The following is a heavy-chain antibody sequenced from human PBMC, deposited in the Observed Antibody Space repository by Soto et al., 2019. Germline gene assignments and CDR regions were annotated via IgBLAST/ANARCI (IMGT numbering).Heavy chain of an antibody. J-gene: IGHJ4*02. D-gene: IGHD2-8*02. CDR3: ARRINYCTGNTCYFHFDS. CDR2: IFSNDEK. V-gene: IGHV2-26*01. CDR1: GFSLSNPKMG. Sequence: QVTLKESGPVLVKGTETLTLTCTVSGFSLSNPKMGVSWIRQPPGRALEWLAHIFSNDEKSYNTSLKSRPTVSKDTSKSQVVLTVTNMDPVDTGTYYCARRINYCTGNTCYFHFDSWGQGALVTVSS.